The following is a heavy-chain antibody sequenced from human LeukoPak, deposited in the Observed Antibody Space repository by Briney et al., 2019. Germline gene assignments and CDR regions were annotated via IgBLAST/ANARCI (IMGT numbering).Heavy chain of an antibody. CDR3: ARRRGYYGSGSSSRFPSSSRKYYFDY. Sequence: KTSETLSLTCTVSGGSISSYYWSWIRQPPGKGLEWIGEINHSGSTNYNPSLKSRVTISVDTSKNQFSLKLSSVTAADTAVYYCARRRGYYGSGSSSRFPSSSRKYYFDYWGQGTLVTVSS. CDR2: INHSGST. J-gene: IGHJ4*02. V-gene: IGHV4-34*01. CDR1: GGSISSYY. D-gene: IGHD3-10*01.